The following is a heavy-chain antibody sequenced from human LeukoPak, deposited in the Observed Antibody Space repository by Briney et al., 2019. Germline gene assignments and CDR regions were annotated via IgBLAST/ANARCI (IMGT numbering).Heavy chain of an antibody. J-gene: IGHJ4*02. D-gene: IGHD6-13*01. CDR3: ARGHHNSNWDLFDY. V-gene: IGHV1-8*01. Sequence: ASVTVSCEASGYTFTSYDIHWVRQATGQGLEWMGWMTPNSGNTGYAQKFQDRVTMTRNTSISTAYMELSSLRSDDTAVYYCARGHHNSNWDLFDYWGQGTLVTVSS. CDR2: MTPNSGNT. CDR1: GYTFTSYD.